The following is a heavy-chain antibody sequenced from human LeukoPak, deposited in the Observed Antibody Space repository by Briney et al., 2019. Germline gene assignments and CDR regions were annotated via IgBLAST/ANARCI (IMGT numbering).Heavy chain of an antibody. CDR1: GYSFTSYW. CDR3: ARRTAVGAFDI. CDR2: IDPSDSYT. J-gene: IGHJ3*02. D-gene: IGHD4-23*01. Sequence: GESLRIFCKGSGYSFTSYWITWVRQMPGKGLEWMGTIDPSDSYTNYSPSFQGHVTISADKSISTAYLQWSSLKASDTAMYYCARRTAVGAFDIWGQGTMVIVSS. V-gene: IGHV5-10-1*01.